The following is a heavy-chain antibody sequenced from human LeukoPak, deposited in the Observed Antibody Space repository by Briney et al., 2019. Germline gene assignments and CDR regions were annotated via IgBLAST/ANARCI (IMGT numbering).Heavy chain of an antibody. CDR2: ISSSGSTI. V-gene: IGHV3-48*03. CDR1: GFTFSSYE. CDR3: ARGDPRVGATDY. J-gene: IGHJ4*02. Sequence: GGSLRLSCAASGFTFSSYEMNWVRQAPGKGLEWVSYISSSGSTIYYAHSAKGRFTISRDNAKNSLYLQMNSLRAEDTAVYYCARGDPRVGATDYWGQGTLVTVSS. D-gene: IGHD1-26*01.